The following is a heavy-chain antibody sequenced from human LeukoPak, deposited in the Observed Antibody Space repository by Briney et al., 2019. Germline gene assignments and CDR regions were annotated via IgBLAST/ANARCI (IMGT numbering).Heavy chain of an antibody. CDR1: GGSASTYY. D-gene: IGHD3-3*01. J-gene: IGHJ4*02. CDR3: ARGSTIFSGE. V-gene: IGHV4-59*02. CDR2: IYYSGST. Sequence: SETLSLTCTVSGGSASTYYWTWIRQPPGKGLEWIGYIYYSGSTNYNPSLKSRVTISVDTSKNQFSLKLSSVTAADTAVYYCARGSTIFSGEWGQGTLVTVSS.